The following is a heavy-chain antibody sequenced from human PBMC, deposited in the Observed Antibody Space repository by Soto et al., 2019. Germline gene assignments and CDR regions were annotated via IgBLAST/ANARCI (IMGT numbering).Heavy chain of an antibody. V-gene: IGHV1-3*04. CDR3: SRELITGGGARDY. CDR2: INTGNGNT. J-gene: IGHJ4*02. CDR1: GYTFISHP. Sequence: QVQLVQSGAEVKKPGASVKVSCKASGYTFISHPIHWVRQAPGQRLEWMGWINTGNGNTRYSQKFQGRVTFTRDTSASTAYVELSSLRSEDTAMYFCSRELITGGGARDYWGQGTLVAVSS. D-gene: IGHD2-8*01.